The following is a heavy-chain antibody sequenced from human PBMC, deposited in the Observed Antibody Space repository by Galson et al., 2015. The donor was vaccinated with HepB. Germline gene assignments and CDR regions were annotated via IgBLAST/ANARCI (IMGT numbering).Heavy chain of an antibody. CDR1: GYTFTSYA. J-gene: IGHJ2*01. CDR2: INTNTGNP. CDR3: ARGVVVVPAARLLFEVPGYFDL. Sequence: SVKVSCKASGYTFTSYAMNWVRQAPGQGLEWMGWINTNTGNPTYARGFTGRFVFSLDTSVSTAYLQISSLKAEDTAVYYCARGVVVVPAARLLFEVPGYFDLWGRGTLVTVSS. V-gene: IGHV7-4-1*02. D-gene: IGHD2-2*01.